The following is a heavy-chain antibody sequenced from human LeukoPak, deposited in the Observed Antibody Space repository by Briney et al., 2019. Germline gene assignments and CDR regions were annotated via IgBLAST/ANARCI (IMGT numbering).Heavy chain of an antibody. CDR3: ASLGPMDY. CDR2: ISYDGSNK. J-gene: IGHJ4*02. V-gene: IGHV3-30-3*01. CDR1: GFTFSSYA. D-gene: IGHD2-2*03. Sequence: GGSLRLSCAASGFTFSSYAMHWVRQAPGKGLEWVAVISYDGSNKYYADSVKGRFTISRDNSKNTLYLQMNSLRAEDTAVYYCASLGPMDYWGQGTLVTVSS.